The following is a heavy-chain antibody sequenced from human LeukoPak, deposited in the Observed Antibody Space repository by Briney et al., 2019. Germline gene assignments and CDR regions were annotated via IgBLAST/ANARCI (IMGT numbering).Heavy chain of an antibody. D-gene: IGHD6-19*01. V-gene: IGHV1-46*01. CDR1: GYTFTSYY. CDR3: ARDSAGIAVAGMELSDYYYYYMDV. CDR2: INPSGGST. J-gene: IGHJ6*03. Sequence: GASVKVSCKASGYTFTSYYMHWVRQAPGQGLEWMGIINPSGGSTSYAQKFQGRVTMTRDMSTSTVYMELSSLRSEDTAVYYCARDSAGIAVAGMELSDYYYYYMDVWGKGTTVTVSS.